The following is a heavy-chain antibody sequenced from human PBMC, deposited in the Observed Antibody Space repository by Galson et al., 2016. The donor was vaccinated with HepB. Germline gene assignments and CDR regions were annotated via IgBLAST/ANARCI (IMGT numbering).Heavy chain of an antibody. Sequence: SLRLSCAASGFIFSYYSMNWVRQAPGKGLEWVSSISSSSSDIYYADSAKGRFTISRDNAKNSLYLQMNSLRAEDTAVYYCARDLIAAAGRTFYYYYYYMDVWGKGTTVTVSS. D-gene: IGHD6-13*01. CDR2: ISSSSSDI. CDR3: ARDLIAAAGRTFYYYYYYMDV. CDR1: GFIFSYYS. V-gene: IGHV3-21*01. J-gene: IGHJ6*03.